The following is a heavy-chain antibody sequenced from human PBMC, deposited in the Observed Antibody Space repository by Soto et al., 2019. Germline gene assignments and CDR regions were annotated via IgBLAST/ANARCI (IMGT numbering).Heavy chain of an antibody. J-gene: IGHJ6*02. Sequence: PGGSLRLSCAASGFTFSSYSMNWVRQAPGKGLEWVSYISSSSSTIYYADSVKGRFTISRDNAKNSLYLQMNSLRDEDTAVYYCARDQFVVVRAAEDYYYYGMDVWGQGTTVTVSS. CDR2: ISSSSSTI. V-gene: IGHV3-48*02. D-gene: IGHD2-15*01. CDR3: ARDQFVVVRAAEDYYYYGMDV. CDR1: GFTFSSYS.